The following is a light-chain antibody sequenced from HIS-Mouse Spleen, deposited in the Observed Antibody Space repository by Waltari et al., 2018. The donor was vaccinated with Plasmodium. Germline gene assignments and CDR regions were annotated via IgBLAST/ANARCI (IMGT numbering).Light chain of an antibody. Sequence: QSALTQPPSASGSPGQSVTISCTGTSSDVAGYNYLSWYQKHPGKATKLMIYEVSKRPSGVPDRFSGSKSGNTASLTVSGLQAEDEADYYCSSYAGSNNYVVFGGGTKLTVL. V-gene: IGLV2-8*01. CDR3: SSYAGSNNYVV. CDR1: SSDVAGYNY. J-gene: IGLJ2*01. CDR2: EVS.